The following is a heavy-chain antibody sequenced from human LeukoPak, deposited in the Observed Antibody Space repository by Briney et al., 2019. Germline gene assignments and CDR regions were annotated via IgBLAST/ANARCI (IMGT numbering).Heavy chain of an antibody. V-gene: IGHV3-30*18. D-gene: IGHD6-19*01. CDR1: GFTFSSYG. J-gene: IGHJ6*02. CDR3: AKWGSSGWSGSYYGLDV. CDR2: ISFDGINR. Sequence: GGSLRLSCAASGFTFSSYGMHWVRQAPGKGLEWVAVISFDGINRYYADSVKGRFTISGGNSQNTLYLQMNRLRVDDTAVYYCAKWGSSGWSGSYYGLDVWGQGTTVTVSS.